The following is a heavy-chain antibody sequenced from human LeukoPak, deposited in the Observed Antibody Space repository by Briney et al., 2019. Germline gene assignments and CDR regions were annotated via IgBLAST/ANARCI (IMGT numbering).Heavy chain of an antibody. V-gene: IGHV1-18*01. J-gene: IGHJ5*02. CDR2: ISAYNGNT. CDR3: ARLVQTNWFDP. CDR1: GYTFTSYG. D-gene: IGHD6-13*01. Sequence: ASVKVSCKASGYTFTSYGISWVRQAPGQGLEWMGWISAYNGNTNYAQKLQGRVTMTTGTSTSTAYMGLRSLRSDDTAVYYCARLVQTNWFDPWGQGTLVTVSS.